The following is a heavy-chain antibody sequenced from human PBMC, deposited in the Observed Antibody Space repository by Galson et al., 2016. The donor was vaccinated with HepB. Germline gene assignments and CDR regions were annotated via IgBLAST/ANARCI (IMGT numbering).Heavy chain of an antibody. CDR2: INPSRGDT. J-gene: IGHJ4*02. V-gene: IGHV1-2*06. CDR3: ARGTVGAVDY. Sequence: SVKVSCKASGYIFTHYYIHWVRQAPGQGLEWMGRINPSRGDTIYAQNFRGRVTMTRDMSISTAYLDLTSDDTAVYFCARGTVGAVDYGGQGTLVTVSS. D-gene: IGHD1-26*01. CDR1: GYIFTHYY.